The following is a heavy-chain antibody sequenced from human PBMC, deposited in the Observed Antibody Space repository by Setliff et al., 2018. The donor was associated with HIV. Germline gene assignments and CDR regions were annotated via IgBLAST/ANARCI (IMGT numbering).Heavy chain of an antibody. CDR3: ARGALLAVFDFDH. D-gene: IGHD3-10*01. CDR1: GYTFTTYS. CDR2: IDVGNGDT. Sequence: ASVKVSCKASGYTFTTYSLHWVRQAPGQSLEWMGWIDVGNGDTKYSQDLQGRITITRDTSANTAYMELSRLRSDDTAVYFCARGALLAVFDFDHWGHGTLVTVSS. J-gene: IGHJ4*01. V-gene: IGHV1-3*01.